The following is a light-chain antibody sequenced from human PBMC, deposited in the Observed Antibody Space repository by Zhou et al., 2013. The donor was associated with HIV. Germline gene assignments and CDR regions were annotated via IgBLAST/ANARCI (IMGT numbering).Light chain of an antibody. Sequence: DIQMTQSPSSLSASVGDRVTITCRASQSISSYLNWYQQKPGKAPKVLIYAASSLQSGVPSRFSGSGSGSDFTLTINSLQPEDFATYYCQQANTLPWTFGQGTRVEIK. CDR2: AAS. J-gene: IGKJ1*01. V-gene: IGKV1-39*01. CDR1: QSISSY. CDR3: QQANTLPWT.